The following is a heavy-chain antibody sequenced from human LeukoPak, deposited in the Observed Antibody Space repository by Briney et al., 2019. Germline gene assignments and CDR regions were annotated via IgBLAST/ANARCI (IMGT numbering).Heavy chain of an antibody. CDR1: GFTFSTYS. Sequence: GGSLRLSCAASGFTFSTYSMNWVRQAPGKGLEWVSSIISRSSYIYYADSVKGRFTISRDNAKNSLCLQMNSLRAEDTAVYFCARDLKWGVLGYSYGSGMDVWGQGTTVTVSS. CDR3: ARDLKWGVLGYSYGSGMDV. D-gene: IGHD5-18*01. J-gene: IGHJ6*02. V-gene: IGHV3-21*01. CDR2: IISRSSYI.